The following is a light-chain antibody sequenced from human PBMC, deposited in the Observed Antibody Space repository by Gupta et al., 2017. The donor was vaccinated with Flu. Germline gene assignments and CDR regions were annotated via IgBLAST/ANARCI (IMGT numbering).Light chain of an antibody. CDR1: QNINSW. CDR3: QQENGDSRT. Sequence: DIQMTQSPSTLSASVGDRVTITCRASQNINSWLAWYQQKSGKAPKLLIYKASTLESGVPSRFSGSRSGTDFTLTISSLQPDDFATYYCQQENGDSRTFGQGTKVEIK. CDR2: KAS. V-gene: IGKV1-5*03. J-gene: IGKJ1*01.